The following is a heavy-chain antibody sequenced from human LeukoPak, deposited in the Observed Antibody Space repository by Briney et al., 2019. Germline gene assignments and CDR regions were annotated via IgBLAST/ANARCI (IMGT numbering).Heavy chain of an antibody. V-gene: IGHV4-59*11. CDR3: ARLRVAVAGNSIDC. J-gene: IGHJ4*02. CDR1: GGSISSHY. D-gene: IGHD6-19*01. CDR2: INYSGST. Sequence: AETLSLTCTVSGGSISSHYWSWIRQPPGKGLEWIGDINYSGSTNYNPSLKSRVTISIDTSKNQFSLQLSSVTAADTAVYYCARLRVAVAGNSIDCWGQGTLVTVSS.